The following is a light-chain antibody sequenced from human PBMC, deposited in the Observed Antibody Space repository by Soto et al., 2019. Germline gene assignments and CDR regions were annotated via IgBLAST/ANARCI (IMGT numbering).Light chain of an antibody. Sequence: QSALTQPASVSGSPGQSITISCTGTSSDVGGYNYVSWYQQHPGKAPKLMIYDVSNRPSGVSNRFSGSKSGNTASLTLSGLQDEDEADYYCSSYTSSSPRVFGGGTKVPVL. CDR1: SSDVGGYNY. V-gene: IGLV2-14*01. CDR2: DVS. J-gene: IGLJ2*01. CDR3: SSYTSSSPRV.